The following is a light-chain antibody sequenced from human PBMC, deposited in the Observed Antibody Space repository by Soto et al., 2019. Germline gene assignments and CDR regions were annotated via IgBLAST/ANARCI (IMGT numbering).Light chain of an antibody. Sequence: QSVLTQSPSASASLGASVKLTCTLSNAHSTYAIAWHQQQPEKGPRYLMKLNSDGSHSKGNGVPDRFSGSTSGAERYLTISSLQPEDEADYYCQTWGTDIVVFGGGTKLTVL. CDR3: QTWGTDIVV. CDR2: LNSDGSH. J-gene: IGLJ2*01. CDR1: NAHSTYA. V-gene: IGLV4-69*02.